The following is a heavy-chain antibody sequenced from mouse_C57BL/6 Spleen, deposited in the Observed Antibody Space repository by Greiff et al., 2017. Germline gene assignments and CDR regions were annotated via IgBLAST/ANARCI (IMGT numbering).Heavy chain of an antibody. J-gene: IGHJ1*03. Sequence: QVQLKQSGAELARPGASVKLSCKASGYTFTSYGISWVKQRTGQGLEWIGEIYPRSGDTYYNAKFKGKATLTADKTSSTAYMELRSLTSEDSAVYFCARRDDYDWYFDVWGTGTTVTVSS. CDR1: GYTFTSYG. D-gene: IGHD2-4*01. CDR2: IYPRSGDT. CDR3: ARRDDYDWYFDV. V-gene: IGHV1-81*01.